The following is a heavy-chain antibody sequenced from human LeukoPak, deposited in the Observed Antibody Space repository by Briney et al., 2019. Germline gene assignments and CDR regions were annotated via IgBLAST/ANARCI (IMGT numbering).Heavy chain of an antibody. CDR2: ILYDANNK. V-gene: IGHV3-30*03. CDR3: ATEIIRARYTARDY. J-gene: IGHJ4*02. CDR1: GFTFSSYG. Sequence: PGGSLTLSCADSGFTFSSYGIHWVRQAPGKGLEWVAVILYDANNKYYADSVKGRFTISRDNPKNTLYLQLNSLRVEDTAVYYCATEIIRARYTARDYWGEGPVVTVSS. D-gene: IGHD5-18*01.